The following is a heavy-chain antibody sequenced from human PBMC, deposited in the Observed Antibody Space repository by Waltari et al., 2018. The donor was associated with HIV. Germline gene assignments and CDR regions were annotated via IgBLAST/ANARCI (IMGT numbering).Heavy chain of an antibody. D-gene: IGHD1-26*01. CDR3: AKSDFTELVRGQKAFDV. CDR2: TALFFGV. CDR1: GGAFDTFA. Sequence: QAQLVQSGAETKKPGSSVTVSCQASGGAFDTFAFTWVRQAPGQGLAGLGGTALFFGVIYAQDFNGRVTITSNPSTRTVFLELGGLRPDDTAVYFCAKSDFTELVRGQKAFDVWGQGT. V-gene: IGHV1-69*19. J-gene: IGHJ3*01.